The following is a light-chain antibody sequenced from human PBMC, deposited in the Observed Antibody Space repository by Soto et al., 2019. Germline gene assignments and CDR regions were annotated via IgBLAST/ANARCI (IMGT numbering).Light chain of an antibody. CDR3: QQYNSYSWT. CDR1: QSISSW. J-gene: IGKJ1*01. Sequence: IQLTQSPSSLSASVGYSVTITCRASQSISSWLAWYQQKPGKAPKLLIYKASSLESGVPSRFSGSGSGTEFTLTISSLQPDDFATYYCQQYNSYSWTFGQGTKVDIK. CDR2: KAS. V-gene: IGKV1-5*03.